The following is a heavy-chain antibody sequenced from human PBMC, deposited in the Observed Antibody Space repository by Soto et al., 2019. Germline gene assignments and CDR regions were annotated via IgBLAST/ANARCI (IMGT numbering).Heavy chain of an antibody. CDR2: INPNSGGT. V-gene: IGHV1-2*02. Sequence: ASVKVSCKSSGYTFTGYYMHWVRQAPGQGLEWMGWINPNSGGTNYAQKSQRRVTMTRDTSISTAYLELSRLRSDDSAVYYCARGTSPIVRAVQLDPWGQGTLVTVSS. J-gene: IGHJ5*02. CDR3: ARGTSPIVRAVQLDP. CDR1: GYTFTGYY. D-gene: IGHD2-15*01.